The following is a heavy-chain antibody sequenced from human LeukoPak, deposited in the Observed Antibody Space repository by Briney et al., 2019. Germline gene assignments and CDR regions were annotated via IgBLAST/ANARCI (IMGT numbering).Heavy chain of an antibody. V-gene: IGHV3-15*01. CDR3: TTDSPPPH. J-gene: IGHJ4*02. CDR2: IKSKIDGGTI. Sequence: GGSLRLSCAASGLIFRNAWMSWVRQALGKGLEWVGRIKSKIDGGTIGYAAPVKGRVTISRDDSKDTLYLQMNSLKTEDTAVYYCTTDSPPPHWGQGTLVTVSS. CDR1: GLIFRNAW.